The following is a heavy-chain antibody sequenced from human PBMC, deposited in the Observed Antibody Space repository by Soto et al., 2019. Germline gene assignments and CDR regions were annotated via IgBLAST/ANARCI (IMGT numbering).Heavy chain of an antibody. CDR2: IYYSGNT. Sequence: QLQLQESGPGLVKPSETLSLTCTVSGASLSSSGYYWGWIRQPPGKGLEWIGSIYYSGNTYYNPSLPSRVTISVDTSKSQFSLKLSSVTAADTAVYYCARRRSGSPVYWGQGTLVTVSS. CDR1: GASLSSSGYY. CDR3: ARRRSGSPVY. D-gene: IGHD3-10*01. V-gene: IGHV4-39*01. J-gene: IGHJ4*02.